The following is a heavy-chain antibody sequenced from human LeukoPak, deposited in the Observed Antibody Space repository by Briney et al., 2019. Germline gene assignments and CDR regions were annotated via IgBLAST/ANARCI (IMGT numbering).Heavy chain of an antibody. D-gene: IGHD1-26*01. J-gene: IGHJ4*02. CDR1: GFTFSSYG. V-gene: IGHV3-23*01. CDR2: ISGSGGST. CDR3: TTELSGSFPN. Sequence: GGSLRLSCAASGFTFSSYGMSWVRQAPGKGLEWVSAISGSGGSTYYADSVKGRFTISRDNSKNTLYLQMSSLRTDDTALYYCTTELSGSFPNWGQGTLVTVSS.